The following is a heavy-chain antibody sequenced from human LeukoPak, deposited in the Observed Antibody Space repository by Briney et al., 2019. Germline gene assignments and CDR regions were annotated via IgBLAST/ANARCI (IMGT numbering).Heavy chain of an antibody. CDR1: GGSISSGSYY. D-gene: IGHD6-6*01. V-gene: IGHV4-61*02. J-gene: IGHJ4*02. Sequence: SETLSLTCTVSGGSISSGSYYWSWIRQPAGKGLEWIGRIYTSGSTNYNPSLKSRVTISVDTSKNQFSLKLSSVTAADTAVYYCAREGDSSSPSEDYWGQGTLVTVS. CDR2: IYTSGST. CDR3: AREGDSSSPSEDY.